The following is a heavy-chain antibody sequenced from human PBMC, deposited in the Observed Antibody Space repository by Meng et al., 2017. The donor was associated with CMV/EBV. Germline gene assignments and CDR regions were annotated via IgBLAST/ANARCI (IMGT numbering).Heavy chain of an antibody. CDR1: GFTFSSYG. CDR3: ARDASGDY. V-gene: IGHV3-21*01. Sequence: GESLKISCAASGFTFSSYGMHWVRQAPGKGLEWVSCISSSSSYIYYADSVKGRFTISRDNAKNSLYLQMNSLRAEDTAVYYCARDASGDYWGQGTLVTVSS. J-gene: IGHJ4*02. D-gene: IGHD3-10*01. CDR2: ISSSSSYI.